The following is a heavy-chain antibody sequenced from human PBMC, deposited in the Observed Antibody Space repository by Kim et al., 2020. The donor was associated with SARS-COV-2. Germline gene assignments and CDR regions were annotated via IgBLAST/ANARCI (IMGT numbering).Heavy chain of an antibody. CDR1: GFTFSSYA. CDR2: SGNSAT. CDR3: VRDGRYCSSTSCSAYYYYM. V-gene: IGHV3-72*01. J-gene: IGHJ6*03. Sequence: GGSLRLSWAASGFTFSSYAMHWVRQAPGKGLEWVGRSGNSATQYAASVKGRFIISRDDSKNSLFLQMNSLETGDTAVYYCVRDGRYCSSTSCSAYYYYM. D-gene: IGHD2-2*01.